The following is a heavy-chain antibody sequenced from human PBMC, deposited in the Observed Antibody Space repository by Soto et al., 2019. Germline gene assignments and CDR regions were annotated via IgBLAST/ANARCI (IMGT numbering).Heavy chain of an antibody. CDR3: ARALDFWSAYFDY. D-gene: IGHD3-3*01. J-gene: IGHJ4*02. Sequence: GGSLRLSCAASGFTFSDYAMTWVRQAPGKGLEWVATISFGGGNTYYADSVKGRFTISRDNSKNTLYLQMNSLRTEDTAVYYCARALDFWSAYFDYWGQGSLVTVSS. CDR1: GFTFSDYA. CDR2: ISFGGGNT. V-gene: IGHV3-23*01.